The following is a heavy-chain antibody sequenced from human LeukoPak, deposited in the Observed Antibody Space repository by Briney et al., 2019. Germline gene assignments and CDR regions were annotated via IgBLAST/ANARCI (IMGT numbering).Heavy chain of an antibody. CDR2: ISWNSGSI. D-gene: IGHD4-17*01. V-gene: IGHV3-9*01. Sequence: GGSLRLSCAASGFTFDDYAMHWVRQAPGKGLEWVSGISWNSGSIGYADSVKGRFTISRDNAKNSLYLQMNSLRAEDTALYYCAKDTTPDGDSHFDYWGQGTLVTVSS. CDR1: GFTFDDYA. CDR3: AKDTTPDGDSHFDY. J-gene: IGHJ4*02.